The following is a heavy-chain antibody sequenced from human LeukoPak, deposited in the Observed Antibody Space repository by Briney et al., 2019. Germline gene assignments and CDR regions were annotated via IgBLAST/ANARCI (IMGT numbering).Heavy chain of an antibody. D-gene: IGHD3-10*01. CDR1: GFTFSSYA. J-gene: IGHJ4*02. CDR3: AKDEARVWFGESPPGY. CDR2: ISGSGGST. Sequence: GGSLRLSCAASGFTFSSYAMSWVRQAPGKGLEWVSAISGSGGSTHYADSVKGRFTISRDNSKNTLYLQMNSLRAEDTAVYYCAKDEARVWFGESPPGYWGQGTLVTVSS. V-gene: IGHV3-23*01.